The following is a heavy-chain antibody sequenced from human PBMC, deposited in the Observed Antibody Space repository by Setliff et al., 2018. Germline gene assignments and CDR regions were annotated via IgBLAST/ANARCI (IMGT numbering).Heavy chain of an antibody. CDR3: ARDPHFDS. Sequence: GGSLRLSCAASRFTFSNYWMSWVRQAPGKGLEWVANIKEDGSEKYYVDSVKGRFTISRDNTKNSLYLQMNSLRAEDTAVYYCARDPHFDSWGQGTLVTVSS. J-gene: IGHJ4*02. V-gene: IGHV3-7*01. CDR1: RFTFSNYW. CDR2: IKEDGSEK.